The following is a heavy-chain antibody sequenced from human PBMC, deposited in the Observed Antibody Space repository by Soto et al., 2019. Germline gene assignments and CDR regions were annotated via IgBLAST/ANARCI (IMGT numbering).Heavy chain of an antibody. V-gene: IGHV6-1*01. J-gene: IGHJ5*02. CDR1: GDSVSSNSAA. CDR2: TYYRSRWFN. Sequence: PSQTLSLTCAISGDSVSSNSAAWNWIRLSPSRGLEWLGRTYYRSRWFNDYALSVKSRITINPDTSKNQFSLQLNSVTPEDTAVYYCARVHPFYDILTVYSTNRLDPWGEGTLVTVSS. D-gene: IGHD3-9*01. CDR3: ARVHPFYDILTVYSTNRLDP.